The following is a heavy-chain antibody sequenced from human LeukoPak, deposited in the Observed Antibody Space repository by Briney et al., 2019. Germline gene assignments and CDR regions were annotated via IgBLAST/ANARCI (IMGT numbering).Heavy chain of an antibody. V-gene: IGHV4-59*11. Sequence: SQTLSLTCTVSGGSISSHYWSWIRQPPGKGLEWIGYIYYSGSTSYNPSLKSRVTISVDTSKNQFSLKLSSVTAADTAVYYCARDVAIGVAFDIWGQGTMVTVSS. CDR2: IYYSGST. CDR1: GGSISSHY. J-gene: IGHJ3*02. D-gene: IGHD5-12*01. CDR3: ARDVAIGVAFDI.